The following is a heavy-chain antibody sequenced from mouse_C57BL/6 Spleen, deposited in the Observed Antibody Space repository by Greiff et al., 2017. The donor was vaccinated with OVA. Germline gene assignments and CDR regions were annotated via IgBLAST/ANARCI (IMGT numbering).Heavy chain of an antibody. CDR1: GYTFTSYW. D-gene: IGHD2-2*01. CDR3: ASGRLGRFAY. J-gene: IGHJ3*01. Sequence: QVQLQQPGAELVRPGTSVKLSCKASGYTFTSYWLHWVKQRPGQGLEWIGVIDPSDSYTNYNQKFKGKATLTGDTSSSTAYMQLSSLTSEDSAVYYYASGRLGRFAYWGQGTLVTVSA. V-gene: IGHV1-59*01. CDR2: IDPSDSYT.